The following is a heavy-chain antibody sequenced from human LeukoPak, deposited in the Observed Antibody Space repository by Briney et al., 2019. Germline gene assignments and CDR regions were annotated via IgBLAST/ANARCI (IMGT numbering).Heavy chain of an antibody. D-gene: IGHD1-26*01. J-gene: IGHJ4*02. CDR2: FDPEDGET. Sequence: ASVKVSCKVSGYTLTELSMHWVRQAPGKVLEWMGGFDPEDGETIYAQKFQGRVTMTEDTSTDTAYMELSSLRSEDTAVYYCATGERIVGATTNDYWGQGTLVTVSS. V-gene: IGHV1-24*01. CDR1: GYTLTELS. CDR3: ATGERIVGATTNDY.